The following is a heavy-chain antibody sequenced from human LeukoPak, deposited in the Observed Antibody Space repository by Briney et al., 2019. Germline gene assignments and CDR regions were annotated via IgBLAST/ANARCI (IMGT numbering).Heavy chain of an antibody. J-gene: IGHJ4*02. D-gene: IGHD3-16*01. Sequence: SETLSLTCTVSGGSISSYYWSWIRQTPGKGLEWIGYVYDIGSTKYNPSLKSRVTISVDTSKNQFSLRLSSVTAADTAVYYCARGGVLKSVDYWGQGTLVAVSS. V-gene: IGHV4-59*01. CDR2: VYDIGST. CDR3: ARGGVLKSVDY. CDR1: GGSISSYY.